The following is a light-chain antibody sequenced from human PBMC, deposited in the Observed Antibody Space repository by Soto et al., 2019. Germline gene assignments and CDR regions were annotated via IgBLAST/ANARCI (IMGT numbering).Light chain of an antibody. Sequence: QSALTQPASVSGSPGQSITISCTGTSSDVGSYNLVSWYQQHPGKAPKLMIYEGSKRPSGVSNRFSGSKSGNTASLTISGRQAEDEADYYCCSYAGSSTFFYVFGTGTKLTVL. CDR2: EGS. CDR3: CSYAGSSTFFYV. CDR1: SSDVGSYNL. J-gene: IGLJ1*01. V-gene: IGLV2-23*03.